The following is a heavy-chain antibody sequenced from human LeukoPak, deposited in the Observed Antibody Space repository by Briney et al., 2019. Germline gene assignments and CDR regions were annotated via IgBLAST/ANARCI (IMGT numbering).Heavy chain of an antibody. CDR3: ARGEEYSYGFNYFDY. J-gene: IGHJ4*02. Sequence: ASVKVSCKASGYTFAGYYMHSVRQAPGQGLEWMGRINPNSGGTNYTQKFQGRVTMTRGTSISTAYMELSRLRSDDTAVYYCARGEEYSYGFNYFDYWGQGTLVTVTS. CDR2: INPNSGGT. CDR1: GYTFAGYY. V-gene: IGHV1-2*06. D-gene: IGHD5-18*01.